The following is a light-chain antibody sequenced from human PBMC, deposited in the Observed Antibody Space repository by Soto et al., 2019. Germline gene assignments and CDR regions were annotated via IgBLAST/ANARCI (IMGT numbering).Light chain of an antibody. J-gene: IGKJ1*01. Sequence: DIQMTQSASTLSGSLGDRVTITWRASQTISSWLAWYQQKPGKAPKLLIYKASTLKSGVPSRFSGSGSGTEFNLTISSLQTDDFATYYCQHYNSYSEAFGQGTKVDI. V-gene: IGKV1-5*03. CDR3: QHYNSYSEA. CDR2: KAS. CDR1: QTISSW.